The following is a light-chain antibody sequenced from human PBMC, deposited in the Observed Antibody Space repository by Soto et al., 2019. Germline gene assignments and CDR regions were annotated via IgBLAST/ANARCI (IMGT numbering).Light chain of an antibody. CDR1: STDVGGFNY. CDR3: NSYTTTSTLCV. Sequence: QSVLTQPASVSGSPGQSITISCTGTSTDVGGFNYVSWYQQHPGKAPKLMIFDVSNRPSGVSDRFSGFKSGNTASLTISGLQAEDEADYYCNSYTTTSTLCVFGTGTKVTVL. CDR2: DVS. V-gene: IGLV2-14*03. J-gene: IGLJ1*01.